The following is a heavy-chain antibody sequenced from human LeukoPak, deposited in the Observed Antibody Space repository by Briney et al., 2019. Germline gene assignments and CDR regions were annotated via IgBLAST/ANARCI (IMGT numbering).Heavy chain of an antibody. CDR1: GYTFTSYG. CDR3: ARSAPHIIAVAGTGFDY. V-gene: IGHV1-18*01. Sequence: ASVKVSCKASGYTFTSYGISWVRQAPGQGLEGMGWISAYNGNTNYAQKLQERVTMTTDTSTSTAYIELRSQRYDDTPGYYFARSAPHIIAVAGTGFDYWGQGTLVTVSS. D-gene: IGHD6-19*01. J-gene: IGHJ4*02. CDR2: ISAYNGNT.